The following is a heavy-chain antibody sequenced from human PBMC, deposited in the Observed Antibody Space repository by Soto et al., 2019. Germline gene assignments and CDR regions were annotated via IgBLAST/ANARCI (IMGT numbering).Heavy chain of an antibody. J-gene: IGHJ6*02. D-gene: IGHD4-17*01. CDR1: GGSISSYY. V-gene: IGHV4-4*07. CDR3: ARDKPNDYGDYAVDRIHQPPYYYYGMDV. Sequence: KSSETLSLTCTVSGGSISSYYWSWIRQPAGKGLEWIGRIYTSGSTNYNPSLKSRVTMSVDTSKNQFSLKLSSVTAADTAVYYCARDKPNDYGDYAVDRIHQPPYYYYGMDVWGQGTTVTVS. CDR2: IYTSGST.